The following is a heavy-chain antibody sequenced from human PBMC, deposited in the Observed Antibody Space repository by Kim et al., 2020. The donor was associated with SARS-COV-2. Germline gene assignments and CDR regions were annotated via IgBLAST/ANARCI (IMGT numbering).Heavy chain of an antibody. J-gene: IGHJ6*02. D-gene: IGHD3-10*01. Sequence: GGSLRLSCAASGFTFSSYAMSWVRQAPGKGLEWVSAISGSGGSTYYADSVKGRFTISRDNSKNTLYLQMNSLRAEDTAVYYCAGTDRRKKLLWFGELDRYYYGMDVWGQGTTVTVSS. CDR1: GFTFSSYA. CDR2: ISGSGGST. CDR3: AGTDRRKKLLWFGELDRYYYGMDV. V-gene: IGHV3-23*01.